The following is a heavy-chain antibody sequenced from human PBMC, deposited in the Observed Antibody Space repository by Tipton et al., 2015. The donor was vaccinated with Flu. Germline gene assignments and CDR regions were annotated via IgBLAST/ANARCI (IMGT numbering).Heavy chain of an antibody. D-gene: IGHD1-1*01. Sequence: QLVQSGPEVKKPGASVKVSCKASGYTFSSYEINWVRQATGQGLEWMGWMNPNSGNTGYAQKFQGRVTMTRNTSISTAYMELTSLTSEDTAVYYCARNRQQSRYFDLWDRGTLVTVSS. CDR3: ARNRQQSRYFDL. CDR1: GYTFSSYE. V-gene: IGHV1-8*01. CDR2: MNPNSGNT. J-gene: IGHJ2*01.